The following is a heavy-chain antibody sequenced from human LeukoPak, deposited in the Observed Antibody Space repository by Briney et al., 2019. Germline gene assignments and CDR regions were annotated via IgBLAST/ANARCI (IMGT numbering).Heavy chain of an antibody. J-gene: IGHJ4*02. Sequence: GGSLRLSCAASGFTFSSYSMNWVRQAPGKGLEWVSSISSSSSSYIYYADSVKGRFTISRDNAKNSLYLQMNSLRAEDTAVYYCARDRSSSSGRNYFDYWGQGTLVTVSS. CDR1: GFTFSSYS. CDR3: ARDRSSSSGRNYFDY. D-gene: IGHD6-6*01. V-gene: IGHV3-21*01. CDR2: ISSSSSSYI.